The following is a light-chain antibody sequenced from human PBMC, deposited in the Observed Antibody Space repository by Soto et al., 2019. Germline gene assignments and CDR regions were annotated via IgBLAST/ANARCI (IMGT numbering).Light chain of an antibody. CDR1: QSIGSW. V-gene: IGKV1-5*01. CDR3: QQYNPYSRT. J-gene: IGKJ1*01. CDR2: AAS. Sequence: IQMTQSPSTISASVGDRVTITCRVSQSIGSWLAWYPQKPGKAPKLRIYAASSLQSVVPSRCSVTVSWTDVTRTITGLQRDDFSMYDGQQYNPYSRTFGQCTKVDI.